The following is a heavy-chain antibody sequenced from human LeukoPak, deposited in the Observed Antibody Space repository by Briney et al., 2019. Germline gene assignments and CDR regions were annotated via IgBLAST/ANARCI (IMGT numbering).Heavy chain of an antibody. V-gene: IGHV4-61*01. CDR3: ARSRDFWSGSLFDY. CDR1: GGSVSSGTYY. J-gene: IGHJ4*02. D-gene: IGHD3-3*01. Sequence: PSETLSLTCTVSGGSVSSGTYYWSWIRQPPGKGLEWTGYIYYSGSTNYNPSLKSRVTISVDTSKNQFSLKLSSVTAADTAVYYCARSRDFWSGSLFDYWGQGTLVTVSS. CDR2: IYYSGST.